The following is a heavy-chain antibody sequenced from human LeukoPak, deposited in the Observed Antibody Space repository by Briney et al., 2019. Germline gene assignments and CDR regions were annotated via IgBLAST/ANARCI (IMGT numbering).Heavy chain of an antibody. V-gene: IGHV1-2*02. CDR1: GYTFSGYY. CDR2: INPNSGGT. D-gene: IGHD3-3*01. J-gene: IGHJ4*02. CDR3: ARDDFWSGSSNY. Sequence: ASVKVSCKASGYTFSGYYIHWVRQAPGQGLEWMGWINPNSGGTNYAQKFQGRVTMTRDTSISTAYMELSRLSSDDTAVYYCARDDFWSGSSNYWGQGTLVTVSS.